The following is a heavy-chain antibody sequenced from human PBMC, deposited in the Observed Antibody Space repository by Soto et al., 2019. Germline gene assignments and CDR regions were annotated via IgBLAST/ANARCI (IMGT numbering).Heavy chain of an antibody. CDR3: ARGYDSSGYYYPFDY. CDR2: ISAYNGNT. D-gene: IGHD3-22*01. V-gene: IGHV1-18*01. CDR1: GYTFTSYG. Sequence: ASVKVSCKASGYTFTSYGISWVRQAPGQGLEWMGWISAYNGNTNYAQKLQGRVTMTTDTSTSTAYMELRSLRSDDTAVYYCARGYDSSGYYYPFDYWGQGTLVTVPQ. J-gene: IGHJ4*02.